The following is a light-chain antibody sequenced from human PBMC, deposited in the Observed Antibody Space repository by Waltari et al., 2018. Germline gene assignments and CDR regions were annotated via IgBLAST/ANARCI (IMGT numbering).Light chain of an antibody. CDR2: DQN. J-gene: IGLJ2*01. CDR3: HSRDASGVGGS. V-gene: IGLV3-19*01. CDR1: SRRIYN. Sequence: SSALTQDPAVSVPMGPTVRITCQGNSRRIYNATWYPQRPGQAPRLVMFDQNNRPSGGPDRFSGSNSDNTASLTSTGAQAEDEASYYCHSRDASGVGGSFGGGTKLTVL.